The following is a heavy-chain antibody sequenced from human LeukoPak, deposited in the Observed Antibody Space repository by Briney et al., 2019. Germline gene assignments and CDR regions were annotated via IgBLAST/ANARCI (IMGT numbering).Heavy chain of an antibody. D-gene: IGHD3-16*01. V-gene: IGHV3-23*01. J-gene: IGHJ5*02. Sequence: PGGSLRLSCAASGFTFRRYSMSWVRQAPGKGLEWVSAISGSGGSTYYADSVKGRFTISRDNSKNTLYLQMNSLRAEDTAVYYCAKDGPRRGKSSEHFDPWGQGTLVTVSS. CDR3: AKDGPRRGKSSEHFDP. CDR1: GFTFRRYS. CDR2: ISGSGGST.